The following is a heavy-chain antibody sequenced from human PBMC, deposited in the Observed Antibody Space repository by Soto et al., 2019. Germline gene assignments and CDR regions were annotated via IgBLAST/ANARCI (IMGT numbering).Heavy chain of an antibody. CDR2: ISAYNGNT. D-gene: IGHD1-26*01. CDR1: GYTPTNYD. CDR3: ARGLYRRGTYYAFDN. Sequence: QVPLVQSGPDVKKPGASVKVSCKTSGYTPTNYDIGWVRQAPGQGLEYMGWISAYNGNTNYARKLQDRVTLTTDTSTRTAYMELRSLQSDDTAIYYCARGLYRRGTYYAFDNWGQGTLVTVSS. V-gene: IGHV1-18*01. J-gene: IGHJ4*02.